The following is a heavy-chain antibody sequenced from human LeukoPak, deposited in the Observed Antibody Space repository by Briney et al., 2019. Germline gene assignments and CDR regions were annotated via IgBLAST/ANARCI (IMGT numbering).Heavy chain of an antibody. J-gene: IGHJ4*02. CDR2: ISGSGGST. D-gene: IGHD3-22*01. CDR1: GFTFSSYA. Sequence: PGGSLRPSCAASGFTFSSYAMSWVRQAPGKGLEWVSAISGSGGSTYYADSVKGRFTISRDNSKNTLYLQMNSLRAEDTAVYYCAKDPSYYYDSSGYPGYWGQGTLVTVSS. V-gene: IGHV3-23*01. CDR3: AKDPSYYYDSSGYPGY.